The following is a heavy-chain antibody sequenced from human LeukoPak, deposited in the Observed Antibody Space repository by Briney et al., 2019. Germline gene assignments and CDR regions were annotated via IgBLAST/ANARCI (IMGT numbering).Heavy chain of an antibody. CDR2: IFPSGGEI. J-gene: IGHJ5*02. V-gene: IGHV3-23*01. D-gene: IGHD2-15*01. CDR3: AKGALGYCSGGSCYSGWFDP. CDR1: GFTFSTFA. Sequence: GGSLRLSCAASGFTFSTFAMIWVRQPPGKGLEWVSSIFPSGGEIHYADSVKGRFTISRDNSKNTLYLQMNSLRAEDTAVYYCAKGALGYCSGGSCYSGWFDPWGQGTLVTVSS.